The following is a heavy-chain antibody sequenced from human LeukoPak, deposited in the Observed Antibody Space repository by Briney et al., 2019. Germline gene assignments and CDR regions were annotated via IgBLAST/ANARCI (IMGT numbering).Heavy chain of an antibody. D-gene: IGHD3-10*01. CDR2: INPSGGST. J-gene: IGHJ5*02. CDR3: ARSLGFGELSRNWFDP. V-gene: IGHV1-46*01. Sequence: ASVKVSCKASGYTFTSYYMHWVRRAPGQGLEWMGIINPSGGSTSYAQKFQGRVTMTRDTSTSAVYMELSSLRSEDTAVYYCARSLGFGELSRNWFDPWGQGTQVTVSS. CDR1: GYTFTSYY.